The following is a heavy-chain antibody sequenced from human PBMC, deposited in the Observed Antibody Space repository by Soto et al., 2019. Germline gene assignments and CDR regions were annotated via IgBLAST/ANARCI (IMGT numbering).Heavy chain of an antibody. V-gene: IGHV4-30-4*01. D-gene: IGHD2-15*01. CDR2: IYYSGST. CDR1: GGSISSGDYY. CDR3: ASWSGRLYYYYGMDV. Sequence: SETLSLTCTVSGGSISSGDYYWSWIRQPAGKGLEWIGYIYYSGSTYYNPSLKSRVTISVDTSKNQFSLKLSSVTAADTAVYYCASWSGRLYYYYGMDVWGQGTTVTVSS. J-gene: IGHJ6*02.